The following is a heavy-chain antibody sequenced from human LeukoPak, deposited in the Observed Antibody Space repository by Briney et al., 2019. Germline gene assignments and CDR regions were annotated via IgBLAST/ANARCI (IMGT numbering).Heavy chain of an antibody. J-gene: IGHJ4*02. Sequence: PGGSLRLSCAASGFSVSNNYLNWVRQAPGRGLEWVSVIYAGGTTYYADSVKGRFTISRDNSKNTLYLQMNSLRAEDTALYYCVRGGYRGFDYEYWGQGTLVTVSS. CDR3: VRGGYRGFDYEY. D-gene: IGHD5-12*01. CDR1: GFSVSNNY. V-gene: IGHV3-53*01. CDR2: IYAGGTT.